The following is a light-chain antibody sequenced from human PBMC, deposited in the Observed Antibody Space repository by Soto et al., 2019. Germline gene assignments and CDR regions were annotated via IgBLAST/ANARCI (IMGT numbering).Light chain of an antibody. CDR1: SCDVGAYDY. CDR2: EVS. J-gene: IGLJ1*01. Sequence: QAVLTQPASVSASPGQSITISCTGTSCDVGAYDYVSWYQQHPDKAPKLMIYEVSHRPSGVSNRFYGSKSVNTATLTISGLQAEDEADYYCSSYTSSSTRVFGTGTKVTVL. V-gene: IGLV2-14*03. CDR3: SSYTSSSTRV.